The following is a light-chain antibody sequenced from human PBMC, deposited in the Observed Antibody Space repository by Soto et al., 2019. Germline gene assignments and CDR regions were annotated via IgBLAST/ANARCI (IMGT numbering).Light chain of an antibody. CDR3: WSYAVGRTYV. V-gene: IGLV2-23*01. CDR2: EDT. CDR1: SSDVGNYNL. J-gene: IGLJ1*01. Sequence: LTQPASVSGSPGQSITISCTGSSSDVGNYNLVSWYQQHPGKAPKLMIYEDTKWPSGVSNRFSGSKSGNTAYLTISGLQAGDEADYYCWSYAVGRTYVFGTGTKVTVL.